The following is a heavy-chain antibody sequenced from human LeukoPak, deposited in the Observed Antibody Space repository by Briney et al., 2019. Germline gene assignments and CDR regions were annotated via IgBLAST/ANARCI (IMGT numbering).Heavy chain of an antibody. Sequence: GGSLRLTRPASGFTFDHYPMHRVRQAPGKGLDWVSGISWNSGSIDYADSVKGRFTISRDNAKNSMYLQMNSLRAEDMSLYYCAKGKMGTITGAFDIWGQGTMVTVSS. CDR2: ISWNSGSI. V-gene: IGHV3-9*03. CDR3: AKGKMGTITGAFDI. CDR1: GFTFDHYP. D-gene: IGHD5-24*01. J-gene: IGHJ3*02.